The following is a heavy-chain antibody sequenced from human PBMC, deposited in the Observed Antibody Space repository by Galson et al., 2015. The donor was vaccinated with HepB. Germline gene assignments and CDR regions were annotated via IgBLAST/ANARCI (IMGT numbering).Heavy chain of an antibody. J-gene: IGHJ6*02. V-gene: IGHV3-15*01. CDR1: GFTFSNAW. CDR2: IKSKTDGGTT. CDR3: TTDGFGSTSLGYYYGMDV. D-gene: IGHD2-2*01. Sequence: SLRLSCAASGFTFSNAWMSWVRQAPGKGLEWVGRIKSKTDGGTTDYAAPVKGRFTISRDDSKNTLYLQMNSLKTEDTAVYYCTTDGFGSTSLGYYYGMDVWGQGTTVTVSS.